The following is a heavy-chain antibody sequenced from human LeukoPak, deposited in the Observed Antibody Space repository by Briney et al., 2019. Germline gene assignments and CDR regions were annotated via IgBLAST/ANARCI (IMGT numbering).Heavy chain of an antibody. CDR1: GGSFSSDY. V-gene: IGHV4-34*01. Sequence: SETLSLTCTVYGGSFSSDYWNWIRQPPGKGLEWIGEINHSGSTNYNPSLKSRVTISVDTSKNQFSLKLSSVTAADMAVYYCASDAFDIWGQGTMVTVSS. J-gene: IGHJ3*02. CDR2: INHSGST. CDR3: ASDAFDI.